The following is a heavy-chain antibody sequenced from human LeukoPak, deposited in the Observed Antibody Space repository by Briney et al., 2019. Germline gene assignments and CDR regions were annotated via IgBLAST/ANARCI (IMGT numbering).Heavy chain of an antibody. CDR1: GGSFSGYY. CDR3: ARGRRMVNPYYFDY. V-gene: IGHV4-34*01. CDR2: INHSGST. Sequence: SGTLSLTCAAYGGSFSGYYWSWIRQPPGKGLEWVAEINHSGSTNYNPPLRRRVTISVDTSKNQFSLRLSSVTAADTAVYYCARGRRMVNPYYFDYWGQGTLVTVSS. J-gene: IGHJ4*02. D-gene: IGHD5-18*01.